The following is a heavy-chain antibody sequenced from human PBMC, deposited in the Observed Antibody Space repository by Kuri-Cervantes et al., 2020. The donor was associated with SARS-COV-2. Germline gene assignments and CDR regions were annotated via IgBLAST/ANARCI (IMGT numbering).Heavy chain of an antibody. CDR2: IYPGGST. CDR3: ARWDSYYDILTGYYPTGYFDL. V-gene: IGHV4-30-2*01. Sequence: LRLSCVVSGASITSGGYSWSWVRQPPGEGLEWIGFIYPGGSTSYNPSLQSRVTISMDGSENQFSLRLTSVTAADTAVYYCARWDSYYDILTGYYPTGYFDLWGRGTLVTVSS. J-gene: IGHJ2*01. CDR1: GASITSGGYS. D-gene: IGHD3-9*01.